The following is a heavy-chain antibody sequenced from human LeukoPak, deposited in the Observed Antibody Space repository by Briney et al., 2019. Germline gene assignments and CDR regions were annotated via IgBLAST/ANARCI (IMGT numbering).Heavy chain of an antibody. CDR3: ASPIMYYDILTGYLLEEVPDTFDI. CDR2: IDYSGST. CDR1: GGSISGSSYY. J-gene: IGHJ3*02. D-gene: IGHD3-9*01. V-gene: IGHV4-39*01. Sequence: SETLSLTCTVSGGSISGSSYYWGWIRQPPGKGLEWIGSIDYSGSTYYNPSLKSRVTISVDTSKNQFSLKLSSVTAADTAVYYCASPIMYYDILTGYLLEEVPDTFDIWGQGTMVTVSS.